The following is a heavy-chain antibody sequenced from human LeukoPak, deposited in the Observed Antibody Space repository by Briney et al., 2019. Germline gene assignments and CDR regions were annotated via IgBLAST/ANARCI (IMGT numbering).Heavy chain of an antibody. CDR2: IYYSGST. J-gene: IGHJ4*02. V-gene: IGHV4-59*01. CDR3: ASGASQYYDFWSGYWKASFDY. Sequence: PSETLSLTCTVSGGSISSYYWSWIRQPPGKGLEWIGYIYYSGSTNYNPSLKSRVTISVDTSKNQFSLKLSSVTAADTAVYYCASGASQYYDFWSGYWKASFDYWGQGTLVTVSS. D-gene: IGHD3-3*01. CDR1: GGSISSYY.